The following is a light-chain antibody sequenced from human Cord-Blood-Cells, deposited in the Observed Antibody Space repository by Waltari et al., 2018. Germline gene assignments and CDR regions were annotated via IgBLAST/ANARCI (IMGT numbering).Light chain of an antibody. CDR3: QQFNSYPLT. CDR2: DAS. CDR1: QGISSA. V-gene: IGKV1-13*02. Sequence: AIQLSKYPSSLSPSAGDRVTITCRASQGISSAFAWYQQKTGKPPKLLIYDASSLERGVPSRFSGSGSGTDFTLTISSLQPEDFATYYCQQFNSYPLTFGGGTKVEIK. J-gene: IGKJ4*01.